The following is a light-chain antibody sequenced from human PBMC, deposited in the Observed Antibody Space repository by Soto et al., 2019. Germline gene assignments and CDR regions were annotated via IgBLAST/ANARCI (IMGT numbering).Light chain of an antibody. Sequence: EIVLTQSPGTLSLSPGERATLSCRASQSVSSNLAWYQQKPGQAPRLLIYGASNRATGIPARFSGSGSGTEFTLTISSLQSEDFAVYYCHQYNNWPRTFGQGTKVDIK. V-gene: IGKV3-15*01. CDR1: QSVSSN. CDR3: HQYNNWPRT. J-gene: IGKJ1*01. CDR2: GAS.